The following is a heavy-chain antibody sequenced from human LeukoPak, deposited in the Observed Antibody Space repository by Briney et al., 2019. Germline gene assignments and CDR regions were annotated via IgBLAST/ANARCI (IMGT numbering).Heavy chain of an antibody. CDR3: AKSDSTKQYYDILTGRLYYGMDV. D-gene: IGHD3-9*01. CDR2: ISGSGGST. CDR1: GFTFSSYA. V-gene: IGHV3-23*01. Sequence: GGSLRLSCAASGFTFSSYAMSWVHQAPGKGLEWVSAISGSGGSTYYADSVKGRFTISRDNSKNTLYLQMNSLRAEDTAVYYCAKSDSTKQYYDILTGRLYYGMDVWGQGTTVTVSS. J-gene: IGHJ6*02.